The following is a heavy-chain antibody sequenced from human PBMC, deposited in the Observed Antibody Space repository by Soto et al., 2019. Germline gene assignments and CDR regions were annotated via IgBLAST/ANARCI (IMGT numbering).Heavy chain of an antibody. Sequence: GGSLRLSCAASGLTFNSYAMGWVRQAPGKGLEWVSAISGSDGSTYYADSVKGHFTISRDNSKNTLYLQMSSLRAEDTAVYYCASPPRATVTDNIFDYWGQGTLVTVSS. J-gene: IGHJ4*02. D-gene: IGHD4-17*01. CDR3: ASPPRATVTDNIFDY. V-gene: IGHV3-23*01. CDR2: ISGSDGST. CDR1: GLTFNSYA.